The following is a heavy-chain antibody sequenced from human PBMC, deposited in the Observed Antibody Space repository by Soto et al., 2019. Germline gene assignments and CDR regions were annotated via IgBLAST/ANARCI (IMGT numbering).Heavy chain of an antibody. CDR2: IYYSGST. CDR3: ARSEPDSSGYYYWLDY. Sequence: QVQLQESGPGLVKPSQTLSLTCTVSGGSISSGGYYWSWIRQHPGKGLAWIGYIYYSGSTYYNPSLKSRVTISVDTSKNQFSLKLSSVTAADTAVYYCARSEPDSSGYYYWLDYWGQGTLVTVSS. D-gene: IGHD3-22*01. J-gene: IGHJ4*02. V-gene: IGHV4-31*03. CDR1: GGSISSGGYY.